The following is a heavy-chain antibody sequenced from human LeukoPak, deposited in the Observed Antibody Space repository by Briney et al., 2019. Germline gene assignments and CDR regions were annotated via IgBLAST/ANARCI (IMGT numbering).Heavy chain of an antibody. CDR2: IYHSGST. CDR3: ARGGTYQLLPSRADAFDI. D-gene: IGHD2-2*01. Sequence: SETLSLTCTVSGYSISSGYYWGWIRQPPGKGLEWIGSIYHSGSTYYNPSLKSRVTISVDTSKNQFSLKLSSVTAADTAVYYCARGGTYQLLPSRADAFDIWGQGTMVTVSS. CDR1: GYSISSGYY. V-gene: IGHV4-38-2*02. J-gene: IGHJ3*02.